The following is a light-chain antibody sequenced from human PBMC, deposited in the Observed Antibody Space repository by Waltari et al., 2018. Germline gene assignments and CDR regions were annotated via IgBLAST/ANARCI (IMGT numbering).Light chain of an antibody. Sequence: SYVLTQPPSVSVAPGQTARITCGGNNVGSKNLHWYQQKPGQAPILVIYDDSDRPSGIPERFSGYNSGNTATLTISRVEVGDEADYYCQVWDSGSAVFGGGTKLTVL. CDR1: NVGSKN. J-gene: IGLJ3*02. CDR3: QVWDSGSAV. CDR2: DDS. V-gene: IGLV3-21*02.